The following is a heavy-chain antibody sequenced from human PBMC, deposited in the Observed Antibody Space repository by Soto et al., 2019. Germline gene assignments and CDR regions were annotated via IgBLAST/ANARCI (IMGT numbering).Heavy chain of an antibody. CDR1: GGSFSGYY. V-gene: IGHV4-34*01. Sequence: SETLYLTCAVYGGSFSGYYWSWIRQPPGKGLEWIGEINHSGSTNYNPSLKSRVTISVDTSKNQFSLKLSSVTAADTAVFYCAREKKYGYCSGGSCYSRTYGMDVWGKGTTVTVYS. D-gene: IGHD2-15*01. CDR3: AREKKYGYCSGGSCYSRTYGMDV. J-gene: IGHJ6*04. CDR2: INHSGST.